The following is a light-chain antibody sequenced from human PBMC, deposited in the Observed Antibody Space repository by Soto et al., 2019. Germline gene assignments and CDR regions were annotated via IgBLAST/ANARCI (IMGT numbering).Light chain of an antibody. CDR3: QQRGEWPPGAT. V-gene: IGKV3-11*01. CDR2: GAS. CDR1: QSISDS. Sequence: EIVLTQSPATLSLSPGERATLSCRAIQSISDSLAWYQQKPGQAPRLLISGASNRATGIPARFSGSGSGTDFTLTISNLEPEDFAVYYCQQRGEWPPGATFGQGTRLEIK. J-gene: IGKJ5*01.